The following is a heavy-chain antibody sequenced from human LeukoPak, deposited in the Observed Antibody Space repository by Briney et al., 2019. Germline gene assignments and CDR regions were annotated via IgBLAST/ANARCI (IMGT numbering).Heavy chain of an antibody. J-gene: IGHJ4*02. CDR1: GGSISGSGYY. V-gene: IGHV4-39*07. Sequence: SETLSLTCTVSGGSISGSGYYWGWVRQAPGKGLEWIGSIYHSGTTYYNPYLKIRVTISVDTSRNQFSVRLSSVTAADTAVYYCARGPYYFDSWGQGTLVTASS. CDR2: IYHSGTT. CDR3: ARGPYYFDS.